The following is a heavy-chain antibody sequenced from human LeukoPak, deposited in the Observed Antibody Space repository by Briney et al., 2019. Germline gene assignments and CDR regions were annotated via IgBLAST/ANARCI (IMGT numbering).Heavy chain of an antibody. Sequence: ASVKVSCKASGYTFTSYGISWVRQAPGQGLEWMGWISAYNGNTNYALKLQGRVTMTTDTSTSTAYMELRSLGSDDTAVYYCAKDRPTGDSNGYPSIWGQGTRVTVSS. CDR3: AKDRPTGDSNGYPSI. D-gene: IGHD3-22*01. CDR2: ISAYNGNT. CDR1: GYTFTSYG. V-gene: IGHV1-18*01. J-gene: IGHJ4*02.